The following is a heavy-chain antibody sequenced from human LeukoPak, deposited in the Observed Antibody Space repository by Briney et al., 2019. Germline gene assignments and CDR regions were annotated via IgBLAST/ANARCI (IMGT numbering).Heavy chain of an antibody. Sequence: PSETLSLTCTVSGGSISSYYWSWIRPPPGKGLEWIGYIYYSGSTNYNPSLKSRVTISVDTSKNQFSPKLSSVTAADTAVYYCARVRLRDAFDIWGQGTMVTVSS. V-gene: IGHV4-59*01. J-gene: IGHJ3*02. CDR2: IYYSGST. CDR1: GGSISSYY. D-gene: IGHD4-17*01. CDR3: ARVRLRDAFDI.